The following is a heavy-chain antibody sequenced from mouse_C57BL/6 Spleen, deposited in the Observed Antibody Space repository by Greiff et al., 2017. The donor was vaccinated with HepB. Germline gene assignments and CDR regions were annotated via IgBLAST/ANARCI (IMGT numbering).Heavy chain of an antibody. Sequence: VKLQESGPELVKPGASVKISCKASGYAFSSSWMNWVKQRPGKGLEWIGRIYPGDGDTNYNGKFKGKATLTADKSSSPAYMQLSSLTSEDSAVYFCARSPPSFAYWGQGTLVTVSA. CDR1: GYAFSSSW. J-gene: IGHJ3*01. CDR3: ARSPPSFAY. V-gene: IGHV1-82*01. CDR2: IYPGDGDT.